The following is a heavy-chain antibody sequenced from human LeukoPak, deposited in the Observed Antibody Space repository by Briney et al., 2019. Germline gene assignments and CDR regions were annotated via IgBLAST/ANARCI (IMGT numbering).Heavy chain of an antibody. CDR1: GFTFNSYA. CDR3: AKGINFGANSGPDLDY. J-gene: IGHJ4*02. D-gene: IGHD4-23*01. V-gene: IGHV3-23*01. CDR2: ITGDGGRT. Sequence: GGSLRLSCAASGFTFNSYAMSWVRQAPGKGLEWASTITGDGGRTYNADSVKGRFTISRDDSKNTVYLQMNNLRAEDTAVYYCAKGINFGANSGPDLDYWGQGTLVTVS.